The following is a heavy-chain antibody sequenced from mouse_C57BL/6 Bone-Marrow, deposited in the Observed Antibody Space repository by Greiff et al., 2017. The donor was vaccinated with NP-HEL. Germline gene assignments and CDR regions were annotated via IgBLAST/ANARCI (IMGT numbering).Heavy chain of an antibody. CDR1: GFTFSDYG. CDR3: ARRAIYRGYFDY. D-gene: IGHD2-1*01. Sequence: EVKLMESGGGLVQPGGSLKLSCAASGFTFSDYGMAWVRQAPRQGPEWVAFISNLAYSIYYADTVTGRFTISRENAKNTLYLEMSSLRSEDTAMYYCARRAIYRGYFDYWGQGTTLTVSS. CDR2: ISNLAYSI. J-gene: IGHJ2*01. V-gene: IGHV5-15*01.